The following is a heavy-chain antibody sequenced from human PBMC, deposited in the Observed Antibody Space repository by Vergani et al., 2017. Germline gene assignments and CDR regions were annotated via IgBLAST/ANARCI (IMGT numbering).Heavy chain of an antibody. CDR1: GFTFTSSA. J-gene: IGHJ4*02. CDR3: ARTTRANKVPDFDY. CDR2: IVVGSGNT. Sequence: QMQLVQSGPEVKKPGTSVKVSCKASGFTFTSSAVQWVRQARGQRLEWIGWIVVGSGNTNYAQKFQERVTITRDMSTSTAYMELSSLRSEDTAVYYCARTTRANKVPDFDYWGQGTLVTVSS. D-gene: IGHD1-14*01. V-gene: IGHV1-58*01.